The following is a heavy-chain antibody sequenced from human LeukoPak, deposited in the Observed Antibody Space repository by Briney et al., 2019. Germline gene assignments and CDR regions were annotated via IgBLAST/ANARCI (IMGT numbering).Heavy chain of an antibody. D-gene: IGHD3-10*01. CDR2: IYRGGNT. CDR1: GFTVSSNY. Sequence: GGSLRLSCAASGFTVSSNYMNWVRQAPGKGLEWVSVIYRGGNTYYADSVKGRFTISRDSSKNTLYLQMNSLRAEDTAVYYCARLWFGELAFDYWGQGTLVPVSS. CDR3: ARLWFGELAFDY. J-gene: IGHJ4*02. V-gene: IGHV3-66*01.